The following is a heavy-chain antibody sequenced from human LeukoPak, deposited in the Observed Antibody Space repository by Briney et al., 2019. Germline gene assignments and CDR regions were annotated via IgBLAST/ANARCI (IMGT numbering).Heavy chain of an antibody. CDR2: MNPNSGNT. CDR1: GYTFTSYD. D-gene: IGHD5-12*01. V-gene: IGHV1-8*01. Sequence: ASVKVSCKASGYTFTSYDINWVRQATGQGLEWMGWMNPNSGNTGYAQKFQGRVTMTRNTSISTAYMELSSLRSEDTAVYYCATRVATIVEAYDAFDIWGQGTTVTVSS. CDR3: ATRVATIVEAYDAFDI. J-gene: IGHJ3*02.